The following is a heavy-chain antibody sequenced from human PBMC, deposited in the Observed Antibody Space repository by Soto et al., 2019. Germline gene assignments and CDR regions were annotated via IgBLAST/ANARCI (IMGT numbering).Heavy chain of an antibody. CDR1: GGSFSKSSYY. CDR3: VRPQLGHSGGSQFDL. V-gene: IGHV4-39*01. J-gene: IGHJ5*02. CDR2: VHYSGRT. Sequence: PSETLSLTCTVSGGSFSKSSYYWGWIRQPPGKGLEWIGNVHYSGRTYYNPSLKSRVTISVDTSTNQFSLKLTSVTAADTAVYYCVRPQLGHSGGSQFDLWGRGTLVTVSS. D-gene: IGHD6-19*01.